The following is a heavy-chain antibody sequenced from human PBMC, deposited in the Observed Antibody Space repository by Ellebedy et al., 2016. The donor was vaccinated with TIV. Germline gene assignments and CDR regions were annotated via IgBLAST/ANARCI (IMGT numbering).Heavy chain of an antibody. CDR2: ISYDGSTK. CDR1: GFTFSNYA. J-gene: IGHJ6*02. CDR3: AKDSRVTTSYNYYGMDV. V-gene: IGHV3-30-3*01. Sequence: GESLKISCAASGFTFSNYALSWVRQAPGKGLEWVAVISYDGSTKYYADAVKGRFTISRDDSKNTLYLQMNSLRPEDTAVYYCAKDSRVTTSYNYYGMDVWGQGTTVTVSS. D-gene: IGHD4-17*01.